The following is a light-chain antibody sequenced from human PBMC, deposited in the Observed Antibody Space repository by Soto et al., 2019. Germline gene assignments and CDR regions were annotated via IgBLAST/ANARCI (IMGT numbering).Light chain of an antibody. CDR2: DAS. J-gene: IGKJ5*01. V-gene: IGKV3-11*01. CDR1: QSVSSSY. CDR3: HQRQYWPPIT. Sequence: IVLTQSPATLPLSTGERATLSCRASQSVSSSYLAWYQQKPGQAPRLLISDASNRATGIPARFSGSGSGTDFTLTISSLEPEDFAVYYCHQRQYWPPITFGQGTRLEIK.